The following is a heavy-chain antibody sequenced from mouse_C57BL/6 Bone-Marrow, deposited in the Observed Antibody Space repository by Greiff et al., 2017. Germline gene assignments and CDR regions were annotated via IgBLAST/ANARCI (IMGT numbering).Heavy chain of an antibody. J-gene: IGHJ3*01. Sequence: VQLVESGAELARPGASVKLSCKASGYTFTSYGISWVKQRTGQGLEWIGEIYPRSGNTYYNEKFKGKATLTADKSSSTAYMELRSLTSEDSAVYFCARGDGNYSFAYWGQGTLVTVSA. D-gene: IGHD2-1*01. V-gene: IGHV1-81*01. CDR3: ARGDGNYSFAY. CDR2: IYPRSGNT. CDR1: GYTFTSYG.